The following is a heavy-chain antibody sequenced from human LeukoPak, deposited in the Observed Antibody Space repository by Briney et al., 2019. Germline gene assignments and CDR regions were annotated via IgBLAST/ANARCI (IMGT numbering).Heavy chain of an antibody. Sequence: GSSVKVSCKASGGTFSSYAISWVRQAPGQGLEWMGGIIPIFGTANYAQKFQGRVTITADKSTSTAYMELSSLRSEDTAVYYCASGLDSMTTVTRHRSYWGQGTLVTVSS. CDR3: ASGLDSMTTVTRHRSY. CDR2: IIPIFGTA. V-gene: IGHV1-69*06. D-gene: IGHD4-17*01. CDR1: GGTFSSYA. J-gene: IGHJ4*02.